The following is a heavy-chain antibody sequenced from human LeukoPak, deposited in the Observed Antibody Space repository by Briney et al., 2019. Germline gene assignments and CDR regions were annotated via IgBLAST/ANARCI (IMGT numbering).Heavy chain of an antibody. J-gene: IGHJ6*02. CDR3: AKDLPGDPDDQYYGMDV. Sequence: GASLRLSCAASGFTFSSDAMSWVRQAPGKGLECVSAISGSGGRTYYAASVKGRFTISRDNSKNTLHLQLNSLRAEDTALYYCAKDLPGDPDDQYYGMDVWGQGTTVTVSS. V-gene: IGHV3-23*01. CDR2: ISGSGGRT. CDR1: GFTFSSDA. D-gene: IGHD4-17*01.